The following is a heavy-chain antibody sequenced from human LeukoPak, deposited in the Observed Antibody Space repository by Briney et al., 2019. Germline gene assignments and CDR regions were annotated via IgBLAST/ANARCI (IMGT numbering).Heavy chain of an antibody. D-gene: IGHD3-16*02. J-gene: IGHJ4*02. CDR3: ARYDYVWGSYRYNY. CDR2: IYYSGTT. CDR1: GGSISSYY. V-gene: IGHV4-59*08. Sequence: PSETLSLTCTVSGGSISSYYWSWIRQPPGKGLEWIGYIYYSGTTNYNPSLKSRVTISVDTSKNQFSLKLSSVTAADTAVYYCARYDYVWGSYRYNYWGQGTLVTVSS.